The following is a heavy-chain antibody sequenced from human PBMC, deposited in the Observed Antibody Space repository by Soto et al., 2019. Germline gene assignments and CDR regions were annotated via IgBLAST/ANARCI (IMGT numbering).Heavy chain of an antibody. CDR1: GGTFISYT. D-gene: IGHD3-10*01. Sequence: SVKVSCKGSGGTFISYTISWVRQAPGQGLEWMGRIIPILGIANHAQKFQGRVTITADKSTSTAYMELSSLSSEDTAVYYCARFRGSYGMDVWGQGTTVTVSS. CDR3: ARFRGSYGMDV. J-gene: IGHJ6*02. V-gene: IGHV1-69*02. CDR2: IIPILGIA.